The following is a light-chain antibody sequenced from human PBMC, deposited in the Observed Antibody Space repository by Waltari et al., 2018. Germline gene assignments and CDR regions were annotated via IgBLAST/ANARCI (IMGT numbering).Light chain of an antibody. V-gene: IGKV1-39*01. CDR3: QHTYSIPWT. CDR1: QYISSY. J-gene: IGKJ1*01. CDR2: AAS. Sequence: DIQMTQSPSSRSAFLEAKVTITCRASQYISSYLNWYQHKSGKAPKLLIYAASSLQSGVPSRFSGSGSGTDFTLTISNLQPEDFATYFCQHTYSIPWTFGQGTKVEIE.